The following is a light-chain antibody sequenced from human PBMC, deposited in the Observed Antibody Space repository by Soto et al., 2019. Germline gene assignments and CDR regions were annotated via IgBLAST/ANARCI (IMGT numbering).Light chain of an antibody. CDR2: DAS. J-gene: IGKJ2*01. CDR3: QQYNSYAYT. V-gene: IGKV1-5*01. Sequence: DIQMTQSPSTLSASVGDRVTITCRASQSISSWLAWYQQKPGKAPKLLIYDASSLESVVPSRFSGSGSGTELTLTISSLQPDDFSTDYCQQYNSYAYTFGQGIKMEIK. CDR1: QSISSW.